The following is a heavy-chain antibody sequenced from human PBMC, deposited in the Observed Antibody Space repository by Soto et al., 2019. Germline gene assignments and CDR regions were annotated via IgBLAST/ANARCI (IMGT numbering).Heavy chain of an antibody. Sequence: RRLSCAASGFTFSSYSMNWVRQAPVKGLEWVSSISSSSSYIYYADSVKGRFTISRDNAKNSLYLQMNSLRAEDTAVYYCARASRAQLRYFDWLPQDYWGQGTLVTVSS. CDR2: ISSSSSYI. CDR3: ARASRAQLRYFDWLPQDY. V-gene: IGHV3-21*01. D-gene: IGHD3-9*01. J-gene: IGHJ4*02. CDR1: GFTFSSYS.